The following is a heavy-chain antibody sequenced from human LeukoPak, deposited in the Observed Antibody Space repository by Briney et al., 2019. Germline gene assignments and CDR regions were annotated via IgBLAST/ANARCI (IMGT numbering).Heavy chain of an antibody. CDR2: INPNSGGT. CDR3: ARSYYGSGSYYAFDI. J-gene: IGHJ3*02. D-gene: IGHD3-10*01. V-gene: IGHV1-2*06. CDR1: GYTFTGYY. Sequence: ASVKVSCKASGYTFTGYYMHWVRQAPGQGLEWMGRINPNSGGTNYAQKFQGRVTMTRDTSISTAYMELSRLRSDDTAVYYCARSYYGSGSYYAFDIWGQGTMGTVSS.